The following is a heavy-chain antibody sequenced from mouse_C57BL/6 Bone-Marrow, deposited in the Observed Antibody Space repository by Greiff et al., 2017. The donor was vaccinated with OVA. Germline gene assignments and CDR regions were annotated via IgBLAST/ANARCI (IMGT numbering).Heavy chain of an antibody. CDR1: GYSITSGYY. Sequence: EVKVEESGPGLVKPSQSLSLTCSVTGYSITSGYYWNWIRQFPGNKLEWMGYISYDGSNNYNPSLKNRISITRDTSKNQFFLKLNSVTTEDTATYYCARSLKLGRDYWGQGTTLTVSS. CDR3: ARSLKLGRDY. V-gene: IGHV3-6*01. J-gene: IGHJ2*01. D-gene: IGHD4-1*01. CDR2: ISYDGSN.